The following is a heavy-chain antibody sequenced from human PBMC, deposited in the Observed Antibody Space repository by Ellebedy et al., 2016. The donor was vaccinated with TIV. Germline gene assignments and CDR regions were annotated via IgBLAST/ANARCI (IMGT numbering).Heavy chain of an antibody. CDR2: IYYSGRT. Sequence: SETLSLTCNVSGGSISTGGYYWNWIRQHPGKGLEWIGYIYYSGRTYYNPSLKSRVSISLDTSKNQFSLKLTSVTAADTAVYYCATLADTPMSDFWGQGTLVTVSS. J-gene: IGHJ4*02. CDR1: GGSISTGGYY. V-gene: IGHV4-31*03. CDR3: ATLADTPMSDF. D-gene: IGHD5-18*01.